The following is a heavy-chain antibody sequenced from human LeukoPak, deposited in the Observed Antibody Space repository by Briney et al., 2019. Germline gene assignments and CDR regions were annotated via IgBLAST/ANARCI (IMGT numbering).Heavy chain of an antibody. J-gene: IGHJ4*02. V-gene: IGHV3-15*01. D-gene: IGHD6-13*01. CDR2: IKSKTDGATT. Sequence: PGGSLRLSCAGSGLTFSNAWMTWVRQAPGKGLEWVGHIKSKTDGATTEYTTPVKGRFTISRDDSKNTLYLQMNSLKTEDTALYYCTTKHGFQEGIDYWGQGTLDTVSS. CDR3: TTKHGFQEGIDY. CDR1: GLTFSNAW.